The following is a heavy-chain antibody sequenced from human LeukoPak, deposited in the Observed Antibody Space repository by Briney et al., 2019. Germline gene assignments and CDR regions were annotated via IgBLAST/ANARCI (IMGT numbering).Heavy chain of an antibody. D-gene: IGHD3-10*01. CDR3: ARHPNYYGSG. J-gene: IGHJ4*02. CDR2: IYHSGTT. CDR1: GGPIRSAGYY. Sequence: SETLSLTCNVSGGPIRSAGYYWSWIRQSPGRGLEWIGYIYHSGTTFYSPSLKSRVTISIDTSKSQFSLTLSAVAAADTAVYFCARHPNYYGSGWGQGIQVTVSS. V-gene: IGHV4-30-2*06.